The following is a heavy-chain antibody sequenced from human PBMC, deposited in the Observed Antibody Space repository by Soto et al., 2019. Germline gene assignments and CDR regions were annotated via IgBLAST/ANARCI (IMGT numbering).Heavy chain of an antibody. J-gene: IGHJ6*02. V-gene: IGHV3-21*01. D-gene: IGHD6-19*01. Sequence: PGGSLRHSCTASGFTFSSYSINWVRQAPGKGLEWVSSISSSSSYIYYADSVKGRFTISRDNAKNSLYLQMNSLRAEDTAVYYCARDGAVAGMGLYYYYYGMDVWGQGTTGTVSS. CDR1: GFTFSSYS. CDR2: ISSSSSYI. CDR3: ARDGAVAGMGLYYYYYGMDV.